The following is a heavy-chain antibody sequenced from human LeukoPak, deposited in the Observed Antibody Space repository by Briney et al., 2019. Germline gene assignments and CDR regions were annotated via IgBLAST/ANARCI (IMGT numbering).Heavy chain of an antibody. CDR3: AKDGSIVAATPLDSDY. J-gene: IGHJ4*02. CDR2: ISGSGGST. D-gene: IGHD2-15*01. CDR1: GFTFSSYA. Sequence: GGSLRLSCAASGFTFSSYAMSWVRQAPGKGLEWVSAISGSGGSTYYADSVKGRFTISRDNSKNTLYLQMSSLRAEDTAVYYCAKDGSIVAATPLDSDYWGQGTLVTVSS. V-gene: IGHV3-23*01.